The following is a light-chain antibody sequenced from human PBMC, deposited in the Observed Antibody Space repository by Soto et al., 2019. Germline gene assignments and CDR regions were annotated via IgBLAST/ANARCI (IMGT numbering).Light chain of an antibody. Sequence: EIVMTQSPATLSVSPGERATLSFRASQSVSSNLAWYQQKPGQAPRLLIYGASTRATGIPARFSGSGSGTEFTLTISSLQSEDFAVYYCQQYNNWPQVYTFGQGTKLEIK. V-gene: IGKV3-15*01. CDR2: GAS. J-gene: IGKJ2*01. CDR3: QQYNNWPQVYT. CDR1: QSVSSN.